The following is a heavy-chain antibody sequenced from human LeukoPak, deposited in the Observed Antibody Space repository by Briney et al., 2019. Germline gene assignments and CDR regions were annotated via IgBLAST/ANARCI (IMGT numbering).Heavy chain of an antibody. J-gene: IGHJ4*02. CDR3: AREERDCGGDCYPTDY. D-gene: IGHD2-21*02. CDR2: INPSGGST. Sequence: ASVKVSCKASGYTFTSYYMHWVRQAPGQGLEWMGIINPSGGSTSYAQKFRGRVTMTRDTSTSTVYMELSSLRSEDTAVYYCAREERDCGGDCYPTDYWGQGTLVTVSS. V-gene: IGHV1-46*01. CDR1: GYTFTSYY.